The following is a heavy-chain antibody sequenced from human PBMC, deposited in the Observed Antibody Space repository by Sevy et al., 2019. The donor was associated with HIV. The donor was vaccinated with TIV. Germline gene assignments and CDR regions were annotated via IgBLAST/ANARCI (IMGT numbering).Heavy chain of an antibody. V-gene: IGHV1-18*01. CDR2: ISAYNGNT. CDR1: GYTFTSYG. J-gene: IGHJ4*02. D-gene: IGHD4-17*01. Sequence: ASVNVSCKASGYTFTSYGISWVRQAPGQGLEWMGWISAYNGNTNYAQKLQGRVTMTTDTSTSTAYMQLRSLRSDDTAVYYCARESHDYGADYWGQGTLVTVSS. CDR3: ARESHDYGADY.